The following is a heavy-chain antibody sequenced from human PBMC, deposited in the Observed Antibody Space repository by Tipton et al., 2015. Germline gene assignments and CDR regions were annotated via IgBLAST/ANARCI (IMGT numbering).Heavy chain of an antibody. V-gene: IGHV5-51*01. CDR3: ARHRWGALAGTAFDN. CDR1: GYTFNSYW. Sequence: LVQSGAEVKKPGESLKISCKGSGYTFNSYWIGWVRQMPGKGLEWIGIILPGDSDTRYNPSFHGQVTMSVDKTTRTAYLQWSSLQASDTAIYYCARHRWGALAGTAFDNWGQGTLVSVSS. D-gene: IGHD6-19*01. CDR2: ILPGDSDT. J-gene: IGHJ4*02.